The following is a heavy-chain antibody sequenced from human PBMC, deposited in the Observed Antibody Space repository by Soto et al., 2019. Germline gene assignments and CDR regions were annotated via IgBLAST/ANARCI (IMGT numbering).Heavy chain of an antibody. D-gene: IGHD3-22*01. CDR2: ISRYGDFT. V-gene: IGHV3-23*01. CDR3: AKDRYLDHDSRGYLFDN. J-gene: IGHJ4*02. Sequence: EVQLLESGGDLIQPGGSLRLSCAASGFTFNMYGMTWVRQAPGKGLEWVSAISRYGDFTYYADSVEGRFTISRDNSKNTLYMQMNSLRAEHKALNYCAKDRYLDHDSRGYLFDNWGQGTLVTVSS. CDR1: GFTFNMYG.